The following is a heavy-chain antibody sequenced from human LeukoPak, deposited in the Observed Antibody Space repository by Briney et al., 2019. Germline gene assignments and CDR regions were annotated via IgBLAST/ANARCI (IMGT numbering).Heavy chain of an antibody. Sequence: SETLSLTCTVSGGSISIYYWSWIRQPPGKGLEWIGYIYYSGSTNYNPSLKSRVTISVDTSKNQFSLKLSSVTAADTAVYYCARAAAAAVNWFDPWGQGTLVTVSS. V-gene: IGHV4-59*01. CDR3: ARAAAAAVNWFDP. J-gene: IGHJ5*02. CDR1: GGSISIYY. CDR2: IYYSGST. D-gene: IGHD6-13*01.